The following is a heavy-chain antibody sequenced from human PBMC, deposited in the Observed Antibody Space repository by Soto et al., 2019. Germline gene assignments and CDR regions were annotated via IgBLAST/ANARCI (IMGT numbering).Heavy chain of an antibody. V-gene: IGHV3-48*02. CDR2: ITIRTGNT. CDR1: GCTISGCS. J-gene: IGHJ4*01. D-gene: IGHD5-18*01. Sequence: GGSLRLSCEASGCTISGCSMNWVRQAPGKGLEWLAYITIRTGNTVYADSVRGRFTISADNAENSVFLQMNSLRDEDTAVYFCVRDRDIYRDMVHADLWGQGTLVTVSS. CDR3: VRDRDIYRDMVHADL.